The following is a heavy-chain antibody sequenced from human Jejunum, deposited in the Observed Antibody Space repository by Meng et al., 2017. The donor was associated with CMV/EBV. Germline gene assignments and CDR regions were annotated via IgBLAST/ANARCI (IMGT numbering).Heavy chain of an antibody. J-gene: IGHJ4*02. Sequence: SGSTFSSYGMHWVRQAPGKGLEWVAVISYDGSIKYQADTVKGRFTISRDNSKNTLYLQMNSLRTEDTAVYYCARDPDKKWLYLDYWGQGTLVTVSS. V-gene: IGHV3-30*03. D-gene: IGHD3-22*01. CDR3: ARDPDKKWLYLDY. CDR2: ISYDGSIK. CDR1: GSTFSSYG.